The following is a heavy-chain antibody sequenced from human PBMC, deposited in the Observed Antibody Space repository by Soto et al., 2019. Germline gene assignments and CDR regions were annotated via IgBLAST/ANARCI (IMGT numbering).Heavy chain of an antibody. CDR3: AKEDSAPGGNWFDP. J-gene: IGHJ5*02. Sequence: GGSLRLSCAASGLIFSDYAMSWVRQAPGKGLECVACISGSGDKTFYADTVKGRFTISRDNSKNTLYLQMNSLRAEDTAVYYCAKEDSAPGGNWFDPWGQGTLVTVSS. V-gene: IGHV3-23*01. D-gene: IGHD2-15*01. CDR2: ISGSGDKT. CDR1: GLIFSDYA.